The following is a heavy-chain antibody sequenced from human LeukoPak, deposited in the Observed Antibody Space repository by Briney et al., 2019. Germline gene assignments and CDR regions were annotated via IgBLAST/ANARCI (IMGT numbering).Heavy chain of an antibody. CDR2: NSGRGGST. D-gene: IGHD3-3*01. CDR3: ARAYDFWSGYDY. Sequence: PGGSLRLSCAASGFTFSSYAMSWVRQAPGKGLEWVSANSGRGGSTYYADSVKGRFTISRENSKNTVYLQMNSLRAEDTSVYYCARAYDFWSGYDYWGQGTLVSVSS. J-gene: IGHJ4*02. CDR1: GFTFSSYA. V-gene: IGHV3-23*01.